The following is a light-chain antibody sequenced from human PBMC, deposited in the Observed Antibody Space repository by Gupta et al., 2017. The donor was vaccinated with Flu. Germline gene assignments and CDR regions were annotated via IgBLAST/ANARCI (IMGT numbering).Light chain of an antibody. CDR3: QTWVPGIRDV. CDR2: VNYDDSH. V-gene: IGLV4-69*01. CDR1: RGRTMDA. Sequence: VLTQSPSASPSLGAWVTPTCTLNRGRTMDAIAWHQPRPERGPRLLKKVNYDDSHMKGDGVPDRFAGSSSGTARYLTISSLQSEDEADYYCQTWVPGIRDVFGTGTKVTV. J-gene: IGLJ1*01.